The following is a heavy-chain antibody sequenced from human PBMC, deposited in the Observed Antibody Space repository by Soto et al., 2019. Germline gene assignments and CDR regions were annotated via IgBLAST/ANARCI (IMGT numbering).Heavy chain of an antibody. D-gene: IGHD6-13*01. V-gene: IGHV1-46*01. CDR2: INPSGGST. Sequence: ASVKVSCKASGYTFTSYYMHWVRQAPGQGLEWMGIINPSGGSTSYAQKFQGRVTMTRDTSTSTVYMELSSLRSEDTAVYYCAIIAAAGPYYYYGMDVWGQGTTVTVSS. CDR3: AIIAAAGPYYYYGMDV. CDR1: GYTFTSYY. J-gene: IGHJ6*02.